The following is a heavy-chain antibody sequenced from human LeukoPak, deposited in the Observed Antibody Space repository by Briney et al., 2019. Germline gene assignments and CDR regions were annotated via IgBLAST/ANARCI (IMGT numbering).Heavy chain of an antibody. CDR1: GGSISSYY. J-gene: IGHJ4*02. CDR3: ARGGARYYGDYNPPFDY. D-gene: IGHD4-17*01. Sequence: SETLSLTCTVSGGSISSYYWSWIRQPPGKGLEWIGYIYYSGSTNYNPSLKSRVTISVDTSKNQFSPKLSSVTAADTAVYYCARGGARYYGDYNPPFDYWGQGTLVTVSS. V-gene: IGHV4-59*01. CDR2: IYYSGST.